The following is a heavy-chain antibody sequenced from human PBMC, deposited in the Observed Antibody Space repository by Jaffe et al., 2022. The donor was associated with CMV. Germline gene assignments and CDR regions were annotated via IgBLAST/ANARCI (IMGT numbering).Heavy chain of an antibody. CDR3: AKRVKIFGVVTATYGMDV. V-gene: IGHV3-30*18. J-gene: IGHJ6*02. CDR1: GFTFSSYG. CDR2: ISYDGSNK. Sequence: QVQLVESGGGVVQPGRSLRLSCAASGFTFSSYGMHWVRQAPGKGLEWVAVISYDGSNKYYADSVKGRFTISRDNSKNTLYLQMNSLRAEDTAVYYCAKRVKIFGVVTATYGMDVWGQGTTVTVSS. D-gene: IGHD3-3*01.